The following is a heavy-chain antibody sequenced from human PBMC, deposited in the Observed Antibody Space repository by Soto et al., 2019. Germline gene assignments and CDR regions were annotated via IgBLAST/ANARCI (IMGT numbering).Heavy chain of an antibody. CDR2: IYHSGST. J-gene: IGHJ4*02. CDR1: GGSISSSNW. Sequence: SETLSLTCAVSGGSISSSNWWSWVRQPPVKGLEWIGEIYHSGSTHYNASLKSRVTISVDKSKNQFSLKLSSVTAADTAVYYCAGTIAAVGYWGQGTLVSVYS. D-gene: IGHD6-13*01. CDR3: AGTIAAVGY. V-gene: IGHV4-4*02.